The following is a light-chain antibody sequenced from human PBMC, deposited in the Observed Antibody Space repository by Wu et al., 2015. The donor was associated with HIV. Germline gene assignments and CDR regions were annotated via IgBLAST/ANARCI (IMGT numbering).Light chain of an antibody. CDR1: QGISSA. CDR2: DAS. Sequence: AIQLTQSPSSLSASVGDRVTITCRASQGISSALAWYQQKSGKAPKLLIFDASILESGVPSRFSGSGSGTDFTLTISSLQPEDFATYYCQQFNSYPRTFGQGTKVEIK. V-gene: IGKV1-13*02. CDR3: QQFNSYPRT. J-gene: IGKJ1*01.